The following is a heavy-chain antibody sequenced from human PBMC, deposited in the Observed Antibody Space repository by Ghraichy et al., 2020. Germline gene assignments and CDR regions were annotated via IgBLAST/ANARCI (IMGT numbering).Heavy chain of an antibody. CDR3: SRGGGAGTPVLYHMDV. D-gene: IGHD6-19*01. CDR2: ISSSTRYI. J-gene: IGHJ6*03. CDR1: GLMFSPNT. V-gene: IGHV3-21*01. Sequence: GGSLRLSCVASGLMFSPNTMNWVRQAPGKGLEWVSSISSSTRYIYYADSVKGRFTISRDNAQNSLYLQMNSLRAEYTAVYYCSRGGGAGTPVLYHMDVWGLGTTFTVSS.